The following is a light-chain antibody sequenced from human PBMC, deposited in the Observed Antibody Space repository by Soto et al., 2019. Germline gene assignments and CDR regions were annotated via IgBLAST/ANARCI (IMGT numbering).Light chain of an antibody. Sequence: EIVLTQSPATLSLSPGERDTLSCRASQSVSTYLAWYQKKHGQAPSLRIYDASLRATGIPDSFSGSVSRTDFTLTINSLDHQDFAPYYSQQRRYRPTRYTLCQLTKLVIK. J-gene: IGKJ2*01. CDR1: QSVSTY. V-gene: IGKV3-11*01. CDR2: DAS. CDR3: QQRRYRPTRYT.